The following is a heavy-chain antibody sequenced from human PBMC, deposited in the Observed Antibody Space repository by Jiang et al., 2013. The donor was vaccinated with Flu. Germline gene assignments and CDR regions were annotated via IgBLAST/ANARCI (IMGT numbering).Heavy chain of an antibody. V-gene: IGHV1-18*01. CDR3: ARDPDGDYDFDY. D-gene: IGHD4-17*01. Sequence: SGAEVKKPGASVKVSCKASGYTFSSYGISWVRQAPGQGLEWMGWIDVYNGKTNYAQKLQGRVTMTRDTSTSTAYMELRSLRSDDTAVYYCARDPDGDYDFDYWGQGTLLTVSS. CDR1: GYTFSSYG. J-gene: IGHJ4*02. CDR2: IDVYNGKT.